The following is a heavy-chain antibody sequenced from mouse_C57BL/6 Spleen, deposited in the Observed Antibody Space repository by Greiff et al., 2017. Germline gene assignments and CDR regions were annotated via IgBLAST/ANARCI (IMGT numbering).Heavy chain of an antibody. V-gene: IGHV1-18*01. D-gene: IGHD4-1*01. CDR1: GYTFTDYN. Sequence: EVQLQQSGPELVKPGASVKIPCKASGYTFTDYNMDWVKQSHGKSLEWIGDINPNNGGTIYNQKFQGKATLTVDKSSSTAYMELRSLTSEDTAVYYCAREGPLTGTGALDYWGQGTTLTVSS. CDR3: AREGPLTGTGALDY. CDR2: INPNNGGT. J-gene: IGHJ2*01.